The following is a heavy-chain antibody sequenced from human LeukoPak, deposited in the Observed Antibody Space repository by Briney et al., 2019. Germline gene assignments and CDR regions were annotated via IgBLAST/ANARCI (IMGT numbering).Heavy chain of an antibody. V-gene: IGHV4-59*01. CDR1: GCSISSYY. CDR2: IYYSGST. Sequence: SETLSLTCTVSGCSISSYYWSWIRQPPGKGLEWVGYIYYSGSTNYNPSLKSRVTISVDTSKNQFSLKLSSVTAADTAVYYCARTHDFWSGYYYMDVWGKGTTVTVSS. D-gene: IGHD3-3*01. CDR3: ARTHDFWSGYYYMDV. J-gene: IGHJ6*03.